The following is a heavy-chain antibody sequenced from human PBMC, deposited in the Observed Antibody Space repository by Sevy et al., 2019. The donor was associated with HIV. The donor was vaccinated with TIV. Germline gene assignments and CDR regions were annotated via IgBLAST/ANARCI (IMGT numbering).Heavy chain of an antibody. Sequence: SDTLSLTCTVSGGSISSGGYYWSWIRQHPGKGLEWLGYIYYSGSTYYNPSLKSRVTISVDTSKNQFSLKLSSVTAADTAVYYCARWVGRDGYNEDLQGSFDYWGQGTLVTVSS. CDR3: ARWVGRDGYNEDLQGSFDY. CDR1: GGSISSGGYY. J-gene: IGHJ4*02. CDR2: IYYSGST. V-gene: IGHV4-31*03. D-gene: IGHD5-12*01.